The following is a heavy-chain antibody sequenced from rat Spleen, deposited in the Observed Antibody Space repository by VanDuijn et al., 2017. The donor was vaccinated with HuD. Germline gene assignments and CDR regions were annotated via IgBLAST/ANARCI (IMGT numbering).Heavy chain of an antibody. J-gene: IGHJ2*01. D-gene: IGHD1-12*02. CDR3: TTDTFYDGTYYPGGFDY. CDR2: ISTGGTGT. V-gene: IGHV5-27*01. Sequence: EVQLVESDGGLVQPGRSLKLSCAASGFTFSDYYMAWIRQAPTKGLEWVASISTGGTGTYYRDSVKGRFTISRDTAQNTLYLQLDSLRSEDTATYYCTTDTFYDGTYYPGGFDYWGQGVMVTVSS. CDR1: GFTFSDYY.